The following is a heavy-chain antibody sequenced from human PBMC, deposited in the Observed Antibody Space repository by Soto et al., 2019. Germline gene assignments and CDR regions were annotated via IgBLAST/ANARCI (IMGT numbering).Heavy chain of an antibody. CDR3: ASLDYGSPPAF. J-gene: IGHJ4*01. CDR1: GYRFTSYW. Sequence: GETLKSSCKGSGYRFTSYWKGFVRQMPGKGLEWMGIIYPGDSDTRYSPSFQGQVTISADKSISTAYLQWSSLKASDTAMYYCASLDYGSPPAFWGQVSLVTVS. D-gene: IGHD4-17*01. CDR2: IYPGDSDT. V-gene: IGHV5-51*01.